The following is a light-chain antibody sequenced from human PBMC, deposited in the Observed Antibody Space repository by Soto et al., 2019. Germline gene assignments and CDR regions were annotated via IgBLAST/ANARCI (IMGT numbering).Light chain of an antibody. CDR2: DAS. V-gene: IGKV3-11*01. Sequence: EIVLTQSPDTLSLSPGERATLSCRASQSVSSYLAWYQQKPGQAPRLLIYDASNRATGIPARFSGSGFGTDFSLTISSLEPEDFAVYYCQQRSNWPPLTFGGGTKVEIK. CDR1: QSVSSY. J-gene: IGKJ4*01. CDR3: QQRSNWPPLT.